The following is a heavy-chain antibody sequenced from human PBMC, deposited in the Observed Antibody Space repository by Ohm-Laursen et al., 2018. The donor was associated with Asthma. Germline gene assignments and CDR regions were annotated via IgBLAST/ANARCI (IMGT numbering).Heavy chain of an antibody. CDR2: ISGVGGST. CDR1: GFTFSNYA. CDR3: AKDRDIVASPFDY. V-gene: IGHV3-23*01. Sequence: SLRLSCAASGFTFSNYAMSWVRQAPGQGLEWVSAISGVGGSTDYADSVKGRFTLSRDNSKNTLYLEMNSLRAEDTALYYCAKDRDIVASPFDYWGQGTLVTVSS. D-gene: IGHD5-12*01. J-gene: IGHJ4*02.